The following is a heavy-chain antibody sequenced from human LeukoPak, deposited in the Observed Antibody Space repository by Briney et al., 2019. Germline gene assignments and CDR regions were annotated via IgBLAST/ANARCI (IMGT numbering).Heavy chain of an antibody. V-gene: IGHV3-30*18. CDR2: ISYDGSNK. D-gene: IGHD3-22*01. CDR1: GFTFSNYA. J-gene: IGHJ4*02. CDR3: YKDPRITTIVGLYYFDY. Sequence: PGRSLSLSCAASGFTFSNYAMHWVRQAPRKGLEWVVVISYDGSNKYYADSVKGRFAISRDNSKNTLYLRMDSQRADDKAAYYYYKDPRITTIVGLYYFDYWGQGTLVTVSS.